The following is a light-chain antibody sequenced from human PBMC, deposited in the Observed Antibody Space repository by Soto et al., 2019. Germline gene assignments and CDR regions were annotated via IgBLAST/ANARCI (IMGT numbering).Light chain of an antibody. CDR1: QDKSNF. V-gene: IGKV1-33*01. J-gene: IGKJ2*01. Sequence: DIQMTQSPSSLSASVGAKATTTCQPSQDKSNFLNWYQQKPGKAPKLLIYDASNLQTGVPSRFSGSGSGTDFTFTISSLQPEDSATYYCHQYDNVPQTFGQGTKLEIK. CDR3: HQYDNVPQT. CDR2: DAS.